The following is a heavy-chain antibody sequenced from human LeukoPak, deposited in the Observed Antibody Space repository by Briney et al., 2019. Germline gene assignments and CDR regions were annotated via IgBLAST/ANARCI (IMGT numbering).Heavy chain of an antibody. D-gene: IGHD3-22*01. CDR2: MNPNSGNT. V-gene: IGHV1-8*01. CDR3: PRGGYHDSSGYHYNNDY. Sequence: ASVKVSCKASEYTFTRYDINWVRQTTGQGLEWMGWMNPNSGNTGYAQKFQGRVTMTRNTSISTAYMELSSLRSEDTAVYYCPRGGYHDSSGYHYNNDYWGQGTLVTVSS. CDR1: EYTFTRYD. J-gene: IGHJ4*02.